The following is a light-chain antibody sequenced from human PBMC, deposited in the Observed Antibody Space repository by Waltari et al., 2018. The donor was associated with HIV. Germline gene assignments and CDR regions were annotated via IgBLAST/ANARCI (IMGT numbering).Light chain of an antibody. Sequence: DIHMTHAPSSLSASVGDTVTITSRTSQSISTYLNWYQQKPGKGPKLLIYAATTLQTGVPSRFSGRGAETDDTLTISSLQPEDFATYECQQSYSSPRTFGQGTKVEVK. CDR3: QQSYSSPRT. CDR1: QSISTY. V-gene: IGKV1-39*01. CDR2: AAT. J-gene: IGKJ1*01.